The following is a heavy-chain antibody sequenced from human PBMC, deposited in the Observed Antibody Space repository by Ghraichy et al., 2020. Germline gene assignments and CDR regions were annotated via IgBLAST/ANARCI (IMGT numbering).Heavy chain of an antibody. CDR3: AKYVYGDYVN. CDR2: ISEDGDST. J-gene: IGHJ4*02. CDR1: NFTFSSYP. V-gene: IGHV3-23*01. Sequence: GESLNISCAASNFTFSSYPMSWVRQAPGKGLEWVSAISEDGDSTYYADSVKGRFTISRANSKNTLYLQMSSLRAEDTAIYYCAKYVYGDYVNWGQGTLVTVSS. D-gene: IGHD4-17*01.